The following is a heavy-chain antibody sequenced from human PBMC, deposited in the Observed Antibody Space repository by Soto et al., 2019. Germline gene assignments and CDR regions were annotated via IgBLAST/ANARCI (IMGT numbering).Heavy chain of an antibody. D-gene: IGHD3-10*01. CDR1: GYTFTTYF. J-gene: IGHJ5*01. V-gene: IGHV1-2*07. Sequence: SVKVSCKTSGYTFTTYFIHWVRQAPGQGLEWLGWINVDSGDTKSADGFKGRVTLTRDTSITTADMELTSLTSDDTAVYYCARGGFSYGSSGSPFDFWGQGTLGTVAS. CDR3: ARGGFSYGSSGSPFDF. CDR2: INVDSGDT.